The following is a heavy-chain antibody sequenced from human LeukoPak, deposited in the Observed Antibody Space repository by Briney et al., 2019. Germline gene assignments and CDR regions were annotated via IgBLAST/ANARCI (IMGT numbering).Heavy chain of an antibody. CDR1: GFTFSSHG. Sequence: SGGSLRLSCAASGFTFSSHGMSWVRQAPGKGLEWVSVISGTGSSTYYADSVKGRFTISRDNSKNTVSLQMNSLRAEDTAVYYCAKSSSSNWYFYFDYWGQGTLVTVSS. V-gene: IGHV3-23*01. CDR3: AKSSSSNWYFYFDY. J-gene: IGHJ4*02. D-gene: IGHD6-13*01. CDR2: ISGTGSST.